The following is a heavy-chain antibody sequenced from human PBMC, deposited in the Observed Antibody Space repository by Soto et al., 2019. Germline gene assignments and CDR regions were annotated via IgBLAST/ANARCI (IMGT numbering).Heavy chain of an antibody. CDR3: ARGGKHLAPPGY. J-gene: IGHJ4*02. CDR1: GGSFSGYY. Sequence: QVQLQQWGAGLLKPSETLSLTCADYGGSFSGYYWNWIRQPPGKGLEWIGEISHSGSTNYNPSLKNRVTISVDTSKNQFSLKLSSVTAADTAVYYCARGGKHLAPPGYWGQGTLVTVSS. V-gene: IGHV4-34*01. CDR2: ISHSGST.